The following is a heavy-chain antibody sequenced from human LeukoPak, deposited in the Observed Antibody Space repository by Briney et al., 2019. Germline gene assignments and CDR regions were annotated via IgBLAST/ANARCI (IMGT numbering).Heavy chain of an antibody. CDR3: ARDSSTSIFSLNAFDI. CDR2: ISYDGTNK. D-gene: IGHD2-2*01. Sequence: PGRSLRLSCAASGFTFSIYAMHWVRQAPGKGLEWVAVISYDGTNKLYADSVKGRFTISRDNSKNTLYLQMNSLRVEDTAMYYCARDSSTSIFSLNAFDIWGQGTMVTVSS. V-gene: IGHV3-30*04. J-gene: IGHJ3*02. CDR1: GFTFSIYA.